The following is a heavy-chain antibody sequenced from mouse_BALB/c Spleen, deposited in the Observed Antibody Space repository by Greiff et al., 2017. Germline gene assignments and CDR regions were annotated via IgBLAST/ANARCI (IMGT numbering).Heavy chain of an antibody. Sequence: VKLMESGPSLVQPSQSLSITCTVSGFSLTSYGVHWVRQSPGKGLEWLGVIWRGGSTDYNAAFMSRLSITKDNSKSQVFFKMNSLQADDTAIYYCAKMGLYGYDEAYWGQGTLVTVSA. CDR1: GFSLTSYG. CDR2: IWRGGST. CDR3: AKMGLYGYDEAY. V-gene: IGHV2-5-1*01. D-gene: IGHD2-2*01. J-gene: IGHJ3*01.